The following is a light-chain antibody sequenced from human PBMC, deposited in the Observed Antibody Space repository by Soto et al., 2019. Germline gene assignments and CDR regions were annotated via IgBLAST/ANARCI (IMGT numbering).Light chain of an antibody. CDR3: QQYKSYSSWT. J-gene: IGKJ1*01. CDR2: KAS. V-gene: IGKV1-5*03. CDR1: QTINSW. Sequence: DIRMTQSPSTLSASVGDRVTITCRASQTINSWLAWYQQKPGKAPKLLIYKASYLQSWVPSTFSGSGSGTEFTLTISSLQPDDFATYYCQQYKSYSSWTFGQGTKVDIK.